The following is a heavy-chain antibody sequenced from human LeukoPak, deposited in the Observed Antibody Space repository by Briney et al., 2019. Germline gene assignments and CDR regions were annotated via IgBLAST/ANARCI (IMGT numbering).Heavy chain of an antibody. CDR3: ARGAVVKPFDY. Sequence: SETLSLTCAVYGGSFSGYYWSWIRQPPGKGLEWIGEINHSGSTNYNPSLKSRVTISVDTSKNQFSLKLSSVTAADTAVYYCARGAVVKPFDYWGQGALVTVSS. D-gene: IGHD4-23*01. CDR2: INHSGST. J-gene: IGHJ4*02. V-gene: IGHV4-34*01. CDR1: GGSFSGYY.